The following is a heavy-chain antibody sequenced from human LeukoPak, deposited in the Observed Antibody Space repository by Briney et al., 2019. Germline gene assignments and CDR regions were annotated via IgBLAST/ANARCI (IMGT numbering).Heavy chain of an antibody. D-gene: IGHD3-10*01. J-gene: IGHJ5*02. CDR2: INHSGST. CDR1: GGSISSNTYS. V-gene: IGHV4-39*07. Sequence: SETLSLTCTVSGGSISSNTYSWGWIRQPPGKGLEWIGEINHSGSTNYNPSLKSRVTISVDTSKNQFSLKLSSVTAADTAVYYCARGVSTMVRGVKRLYWFDPWGQGTLVTVSS. CDR3: ARGVSTMVRGVKRLYWFDP.